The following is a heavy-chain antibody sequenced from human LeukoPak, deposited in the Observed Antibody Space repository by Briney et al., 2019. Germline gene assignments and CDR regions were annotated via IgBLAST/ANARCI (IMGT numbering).Heavy chain of an antibody. J-gene: IGHJ4*02. CDR1: GFTFSSYG. CDR3: AKDKGYDSSGADY. CDR2: IRYDGSNK. V-gene: IGHV3-30*02. D-gene: IGHD3-22*01. Sequence: GGSLRLSCAASGFTFSSYGMHWVRQAPGKGLEWVAFIRYDGSNKYYADSVKGRFTISRDNSKNTLYLQMNSLRAEDTAVYYCAKDKGYDSSGADYWGQGTLVTVSS.